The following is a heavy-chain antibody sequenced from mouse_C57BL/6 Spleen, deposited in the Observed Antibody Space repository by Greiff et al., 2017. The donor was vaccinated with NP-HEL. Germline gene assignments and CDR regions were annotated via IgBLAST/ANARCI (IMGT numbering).Heavy chain of an antibody. D-gene: IGHD1-1*01. Sequence: QVHVKQPGAELVKPGASVKLSCKASGYTFTSYWMHWVKQRPGRGLEWIGRIDPNSGGTKYNEKFKSKATLTVDKPSSTAYMQLSSLTSEDSAVYYCARDLGIRYGSRDYWGQGTTLTVSS. CDR3: ARDLGIRYGSRDY. J-gene: IGHJ2*01. CDR2: IDPNSGGT. CDR1: GYTFTSYW. V-gene: IGHV1-72*01.